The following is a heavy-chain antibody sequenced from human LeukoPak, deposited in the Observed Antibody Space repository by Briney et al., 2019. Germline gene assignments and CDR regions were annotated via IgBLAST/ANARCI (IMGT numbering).Heavy chain of an antibody. V-gene: IGHV4-59*01. CDR1: GGSISSYY. D-gene: IGHD4-23*01. J-gene: IGHJ3*02. CDR2: IYYSGST. CDR3: ASLGTVVTGTFDI. Sequence: PSETLSLTCTVSGGSISSYYWSWIRQPPGKGLEWIGYIYYSGSTNYNPSLKSRVTISVDTSKNQFSLKLSSVTAADTAVYYCASLGTVVTGTFDIWGQGTMVTVSS.